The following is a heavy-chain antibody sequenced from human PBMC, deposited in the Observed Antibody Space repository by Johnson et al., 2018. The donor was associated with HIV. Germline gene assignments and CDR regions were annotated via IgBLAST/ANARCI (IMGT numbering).Heavy chain of an antibody. CDR2: ISNDGSNT. Sequence: QVQLVESGGGVVQPGRSLRLSCAASGFTFSSYGMHWVRQAPGKGLEWVAIISNDGSNTYFADSVKGRFTISRDNFKNTLNLQMNSLRPEDTAVYYCAKGMGLSIGELSDAFHFWGLGTVVTVSS. CDR1: GFTFSSYG. CDR3: AKGMGLSIGELSDAFHF. D-gene: IGHD3-10*01. J-gene: IGHJ3*01. V-gene: IGHV3-30*18.